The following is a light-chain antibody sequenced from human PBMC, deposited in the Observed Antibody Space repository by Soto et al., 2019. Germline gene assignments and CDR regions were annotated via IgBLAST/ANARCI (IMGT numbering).Light chain of an antibody. CDR3: QQYESFPWT. CDR2: DAS. V-gene: IGKV1-5*01. Sequence: DIQMTQSPSTLSGSVGDTVTITCRASHDINRWLAWYQQKPGKPPKLLIYDASGLDSGVPSRFSGSGYGTEFPLTITGLQPEDFATFYCQQYESFPWTFGQGTHV. CDR1: HDINRW. J-gene: IGKJ1*01.